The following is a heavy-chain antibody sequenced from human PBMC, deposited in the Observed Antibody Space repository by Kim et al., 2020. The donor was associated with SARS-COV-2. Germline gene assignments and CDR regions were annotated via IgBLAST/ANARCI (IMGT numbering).Heavy chain of an antibody. CDR1: GGSISSGGYY. D-gene: IGHD3-3*01. J-gene: IGHJ4*02. CDR2: IYYSGST. Sequence: SETLSLTCTVSGGSISSGGYYWSWIRQHPGKGLEWIGYIYYSGSTYYNPSLKSRVTISVDTSKNQFSLKLSSVTAADTAVYYCARAPVMRITIFGVVIDYFDSWGQGTLVTVSS. V-gene: IGHV4-31*03. CDR3: ARAPVMRITIFGVVIDYFDS.